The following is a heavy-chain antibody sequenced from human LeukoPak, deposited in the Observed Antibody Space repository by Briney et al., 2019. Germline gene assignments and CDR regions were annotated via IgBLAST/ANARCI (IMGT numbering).Heavy chain of an antibody. D-gene: IGHD3-22*01. J-gene: IGHJ4*02. Sequence: GGSLRLSCAASGFSFSNDAMTWVRQAPGKGLEWVSTVTGSDDTTYYTDSVKGRFTISRDHSKNMLHLQMNSLRVEDTAIYYCAKDQVPYYYDSSGYLDYWGQGTLVTVSS. CDR3: AKDQVPYYYDSSGYLDY. V-gene: IGHV3-23*01. CDR1: GFSFSNDA. CDR2: VTGSDDTT.